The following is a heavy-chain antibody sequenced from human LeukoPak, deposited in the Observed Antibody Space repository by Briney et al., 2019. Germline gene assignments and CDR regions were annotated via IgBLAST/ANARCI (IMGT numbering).Heavy chain of an antibody. J-gene: IGHJ3*02. CDR2: ISSSGSYI. V-gene: IGHV3-21*01. CDR1: GFTFSSYS. Sequence: PGGSLRLSCAASGFTFSSYSMNWVRRAPGKGLEWVSSISSSGSYIYYADSVKGRFTISRDNAKNSLYLQMNSLRAEDTAVYYCARTGLNSDAFDIWGQGTMVTVSS. CDR3: ARTGLNSDAFDI. D-gene: IGHD3-16*01.